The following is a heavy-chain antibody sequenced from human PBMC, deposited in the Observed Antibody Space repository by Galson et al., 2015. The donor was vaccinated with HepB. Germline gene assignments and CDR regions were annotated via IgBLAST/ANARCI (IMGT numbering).Heavy chain of an antibody. Sequence: SLRLSCAASGFTFSSYAMSWVRQAPGKGLEWVSAISGSGASTYYADSVKGRFTISRDNSKNTLYLQMNSLRAEDTAVYYCAKRGETGSYTLGYFDYWGQGTLVTVSS. J-gene: IGHJ4*02. CDR3: AKRGETGSYTLGYFDY. CDR2: ISGSGAST. D-gene: IGHD1-26*01. V-gene: IGHV3-23*01. CDR1: GFTFSSYA.